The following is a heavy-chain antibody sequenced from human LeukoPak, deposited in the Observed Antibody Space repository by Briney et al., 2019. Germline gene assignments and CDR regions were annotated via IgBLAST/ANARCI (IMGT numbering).Heavy chain of an antibody. V-gene: IGHV3-53*01. D-gene: IGHD3-10*01. J-gene: IGHJ4*02. CDR2: IYSDNT. CDR1: GFTVSSNS. CDR3: ARLGPGMNFFYFDY. Sequence: GGSLRLSCTVPGFTVSSNSMSWVRQAPGKGLEWVSFIYSDNTHYSDSVKGRFTISRDNSKNTLYLQMNSLRSEDTAVYYCARLGPGMNFFYFDYWGQGTLVTVSS.